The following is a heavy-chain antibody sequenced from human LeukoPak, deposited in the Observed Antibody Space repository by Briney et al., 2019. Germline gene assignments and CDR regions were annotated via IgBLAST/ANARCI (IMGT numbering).Heavy chain of an antibody. CDR2: ISSSGSTI. Sequence: GGSLRLSCAASGFTFSSYEMNWVRQAPGKGLEWVSYISSSGSTIYYADSVKGRFTISRDNAKNSLYLQMNSLRAEDTAVYYCAKEDFSAYCGGDCYPPPGAFDIWGQGTMVTVSS. D-gene: IGHD2-21*02. CDR3: AKEDFSAYCGGDCYPPPGAFDI. J-gene: IGHJ3*02. V-gene: IGHV3-48*03. CDR1: GFTFSSYE.